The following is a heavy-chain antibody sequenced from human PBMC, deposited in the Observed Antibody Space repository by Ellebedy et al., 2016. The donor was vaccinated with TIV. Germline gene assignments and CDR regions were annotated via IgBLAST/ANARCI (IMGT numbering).Heavy chain of an antibody. J-gene: IGHJ4*02. V-gene: IGHV3-30-3*01. CDR3: AREGGSSGRAGYYDS. Sequence: GESLKISCAASGFTFSNSPMHWVRQAPGKGLEWLAVISSDGNGQQYADSVQGRFTFSRDNSKNTLFLQMNSLRYEDTAMYYCAREGGSSGRAGYYDSWGQGTLVTVSS. CDR2: ISSDGNGQ. CDR1: GFTFSNSP. D-gene: IGHD3-22*01.